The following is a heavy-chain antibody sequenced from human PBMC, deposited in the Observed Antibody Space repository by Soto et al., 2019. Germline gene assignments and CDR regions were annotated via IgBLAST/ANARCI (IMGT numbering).Heavy chain of an antibody. V-gene: IGHV6-1*01. CDR2: TYYRSKWYN. D-gene: IGHD2-2*02. CDR3: ARGTLYCSSTSCYTLYYYYGMDV. CDR1: GDIVSSNSAA. Sequence: SQTLSLTCAISGDIVSSNSAAWNWIRQSPSRGLEWLGRTYYRSKWYNDYAVSVKSRITINPDTSKNQFSLQLNSVTPEDTAVYYCARGTLYCSSTSCYTLYYYYGMDVWGKGTTVTVSS. J-gene: IGHJ6*04.